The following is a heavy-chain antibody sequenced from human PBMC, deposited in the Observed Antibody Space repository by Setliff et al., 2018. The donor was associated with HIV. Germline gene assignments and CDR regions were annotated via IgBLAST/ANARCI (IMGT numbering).Heavy chain of an antibody. D-gene: IGHD6-19*01. V-gene: IGHV4-59*11. CDR2: IYYSGST. CDR1: GGSISGHY. Sequence: PSETLSLTCSVSGGSISGHYWSWIRQPPGKGLEWIGYIYYSGSTNYNPSLKRRVTISVDTSKNQLSLKVRSVTAADTAVCYCARSGSAWAMTTDYYMDVWGKGTTVTVSS. CDR3: ARSGSAWAMTTDYYMDV. J-gene: IGHJ6*03.